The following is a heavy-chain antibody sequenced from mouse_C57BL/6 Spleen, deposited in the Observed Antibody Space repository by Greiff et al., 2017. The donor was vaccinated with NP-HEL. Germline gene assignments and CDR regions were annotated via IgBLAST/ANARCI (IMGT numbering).Heavy chain of an antibody. D-gene: IGHD2-2*01. CDR1: GYTFTSYW. J-gene: IGHJ2*01. Sequence: QVQLQQPGAELVKPGASVKLSCKASGYTFTSYWMQWVKQRPGQGLEWIGEIDPSDSYTNYNQKFKGKATLTVDTSSSTAYMQRSSLTSEDSAVYYCARRGGVHGYLDYWGQGTTLTVSS. CDR2: IDPSDSYT. CDR3: ARRGGVHGYLDY. V-gene: IGHV1-50*01.